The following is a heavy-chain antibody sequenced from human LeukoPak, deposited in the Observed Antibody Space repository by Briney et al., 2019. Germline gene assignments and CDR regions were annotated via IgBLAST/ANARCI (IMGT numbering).Heavy chain of an antibody. CDR2: IYYSGST. J-gene: IGHJ4*02. V-gene: IGHV4-39*01. Sequence: SETLSLTCTVSGGSISSSSYYWGWIRQPPGKGLEWIGSIYYSGSTYYNPSLKSRVTISVDTSKNQFSLKLSSVTAADTAVYYCARLRRDSYNLDYWGQGTLVTVSS. CDR1: GGSISSSSYY. CDR3: ARLRRDSYNLDY. D-gene: IGHD5-24*01.